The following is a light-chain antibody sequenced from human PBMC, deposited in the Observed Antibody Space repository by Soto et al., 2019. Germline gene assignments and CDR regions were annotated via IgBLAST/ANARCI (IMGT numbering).Light chain of an antibody. V-gene: IGKV1-39*01. Sequence: DVQMTQSPSSLSASVVDRVTITCRASQSISSYLNWYQQKPGKAPKLLIYAASSLQSGVPSRFSGSGSGTDFTLTISSLQPEDFATYYCPQSYSPSIPFGQGTLLAIK. CDR1: QSISSY. CDR2: AAS. CDR3: PQSYSPSIP. J-gene: IGKJ5*01.